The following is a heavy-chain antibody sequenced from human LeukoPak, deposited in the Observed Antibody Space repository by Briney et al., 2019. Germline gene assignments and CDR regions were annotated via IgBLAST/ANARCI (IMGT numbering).Heavy chain of an antibody. CDR1: GYTFTSYY. Sequence: GASVKVSCKASGYTFTSYYMHWVRQAPGQGLEWMGWINPNSGGTNYAQKFQGRVTMTRDTSISTAYMELSRLRSDDTAVYYCARGDYYYYYYMDVWGKGTTVTVSS. J-gene: IGHJ6*03. V-gene: IGHV1-2*02. CDR2: INPNSGGT. CDR3: ARGDYYYYYYMDV.